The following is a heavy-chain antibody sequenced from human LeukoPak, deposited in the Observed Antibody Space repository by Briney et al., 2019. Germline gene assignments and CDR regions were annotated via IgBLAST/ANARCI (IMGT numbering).Heavy chain of an antibody. D-gene: IGHD7-27*01. CDR2: MNANSGNT. Sequence: ASVKVSCKASGYTFTSYDMNWVRQAPGQGVEWMGWMNANSGNTDYAQKVKGRDTINRKTYISTAYMGLSSLRSEDTAVYYCARGREGNWADYWGQGTLVTVSS. J-gene: IGHJ4*02. CDR3: ARGREGNWADY. V-gene: IGHV1-8*03. CDR1: GYTFTSYD.